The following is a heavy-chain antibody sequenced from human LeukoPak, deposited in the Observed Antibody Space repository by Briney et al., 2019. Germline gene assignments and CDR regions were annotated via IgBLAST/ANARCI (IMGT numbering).Heavy chain of an antibody. CDR3: ARDGYDFWSGYLSYYYYGMDV. J-gene: IGHJ6*02. CDR1: GFTFSSYW. D-gene: IGHD3-3*01. Sequence: GGSLTLSCAASGFTFSSYWMSWVRQAPGKGLEWVANIKQDGSEKYYVDSVKGRFTISRDNAKNSLYLQMNSLRAEDTAVYYCARDGYDFWSGYLSYYYYGMDVWGQGTTVTVSS. CDR2: IKQDGSEK. V-gene: IGHV3-7*01.